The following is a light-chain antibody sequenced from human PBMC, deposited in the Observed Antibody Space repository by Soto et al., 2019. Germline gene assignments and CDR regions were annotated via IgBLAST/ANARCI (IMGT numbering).Light chain of an antibody. J-gene: IGLJ2*01. Sequence: QSALTQPASVSGSPGQSITISCTGTSSDIGGYNYVSWYQQYPGKAPKLMIYDVSNRPSGVSNRFSGSKSGNTASLTISGLQAEDEADYYCSSYTSSSTYEVFGGGTKLTVL. CDR2: DVS. CDR3: SSYTSSSTYEV. CDR1: SSDIGGYNY. V-gene: IGLV2-14*01.